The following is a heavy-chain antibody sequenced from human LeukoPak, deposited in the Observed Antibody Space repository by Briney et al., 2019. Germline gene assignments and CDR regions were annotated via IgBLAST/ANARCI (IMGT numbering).Heavy chain of an antibody. J-gene: IGHJ4*02. CDR1: GFTFSSYW. Sequence: GGSLRLPCAASGFTFSSYWMHWVRQAPGKGPVWVSRISPDGSTTGHADSVKGRFTTSRDNAKNTLFLQMNSLRAEDTAVYYCTRDFDFSSAIWGQGTLVTVSS. CDR2: ISPDGSTT. D-gene: IGHD3-3*01. V-gene: IGHV3-74*01. CDR3: TRDFDFSSAI.